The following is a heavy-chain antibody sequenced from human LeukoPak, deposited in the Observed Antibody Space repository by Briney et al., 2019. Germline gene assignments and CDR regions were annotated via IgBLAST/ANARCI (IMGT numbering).Heavy chain of an antibody. Sequence: RASVKVSCKASRYTFTGYYIHWVRQAPGQGLEWMGWINPNSGGTNYAQKFQGRVTMTRDTSISTAYMELSRLRSDDTAVYYCARGGYSYGYYYYYMDVWGKGTTVTVSS. CDR3: ARGGYSYGYYYYYMDV. CDR1: RYTFTGYY. D-gene: IGHD5-18*01. V-gene: IGHV1-2*02. CDR2: INPNSGGT. J-gene: IGHJ6*03.